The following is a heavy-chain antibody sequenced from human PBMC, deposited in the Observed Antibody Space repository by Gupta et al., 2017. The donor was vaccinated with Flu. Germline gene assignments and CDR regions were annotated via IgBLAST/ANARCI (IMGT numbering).Heavy chain of an antibody. J-gene: IGHJ3*02. CDR3: ARGLVNRISIFGVGPGKRNAFDI. Sequence: QVQLQQWGAGLLKPSETLSLTCAVYGGSFSGCYWSWIRQPPGKGLEWIGEINHSGSTNYNPSLKSRVTISVDTSKNQFSLRLSSVTAADTAVYYCARGLVNRISIFGVGPGKRNAFDIWGQGTMVTVSS. CDR2: INHSGST. CDR1: GGSFSGCY. D-gene: IGHD3-3*01. V-gene: IGHV4-34*01.